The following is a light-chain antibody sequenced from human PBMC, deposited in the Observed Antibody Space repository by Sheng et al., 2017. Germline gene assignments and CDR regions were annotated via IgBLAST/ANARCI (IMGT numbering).Light chain of an antibody. V-gene: IGLV6-57*01. CDR2: EDN. J-gene: IGLJ2*01. CDR1: SGSIASNY. CDR3: QSYDSSNVV. Sequence: MLTQSHSVSESPGETVTISCTRSSGSIASNYVQWYQQRPGSSPTTVIYEDNQRPSGVPDRFSGSIDSSSNSASLTISGLETEDEADYYCQSYDSSNVVFGGGTKLTVL.